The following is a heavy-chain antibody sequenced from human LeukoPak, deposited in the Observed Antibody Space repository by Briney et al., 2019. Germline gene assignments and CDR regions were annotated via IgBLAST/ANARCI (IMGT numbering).Heavy chain of an antibody. CDR3: ARGDLTNWFDP. Sequence: ASVKVSCKASGYTFTSYYMHWVRQAPGQGLEWMGIINPSGGSTSYAQKFQGRVTMTRDMSTSTVYMELSSVRSEDTAVYYCARGDLTNWFDPWGQGTLVTVSS. D-gene: IGHD3-3*01. V-gene: IGHV1-46*01. CDR1: GYTFTSYY. J-gene: IGHJ5*02. CDR2: INPSGGST.